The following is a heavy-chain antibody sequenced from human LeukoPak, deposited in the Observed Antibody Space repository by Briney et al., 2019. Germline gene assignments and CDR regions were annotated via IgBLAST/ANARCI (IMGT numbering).Heavy chain of an antibody. V-gene: IGHV3-7*01. Sequence: PGGSLRLSCAASGFAFSSHWMSWVRQAPGKGLEWVANIRPDGSGEYYVASVKGRFTISRDNAKNSLFLQMSSLRVEDTAVYYCARMRQPSWGQGTLVTVSS. CDR2: IRPDGSGE. CDR1: GFAFSSHW. J-gene: IGHJ5*02. D-gene: IGHD1-1*01. CDR3: ARMRQPS.